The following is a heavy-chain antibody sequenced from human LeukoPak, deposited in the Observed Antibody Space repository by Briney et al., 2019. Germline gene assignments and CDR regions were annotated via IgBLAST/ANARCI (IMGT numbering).Heavy chain of an antibody. Sequence: ASVKVSCTASGYTFTSYDINWVRQATGQGLEWMGWMNPNSGNTGYAQKFQGRVTMTRNTSISTAYIELSSLRSEDTAVYYCARGGYDIPQGDGMDVWGQGTTVTVSS. J-gene: IGHJ6*02. CDR3: ARGGYDIPQGDGMDV. V-gene: IGHV1-8*01. CDR1: GYTFTSYD. CDR2: MNPNSGNT. D-gene: IGHD3-9*01.